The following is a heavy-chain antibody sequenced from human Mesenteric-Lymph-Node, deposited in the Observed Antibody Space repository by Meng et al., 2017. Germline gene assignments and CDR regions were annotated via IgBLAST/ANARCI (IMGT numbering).Heavy chain of an antibody. Sequence: EQLQEPGPGLCKPSGTLSLTCTVSGDSISSDIWWSWVRQPPGKGLEWIGEVYHRGDTNYNPSLKSRVDISVDKSKNQFYLSLFSVTAADTAVYYCGRDQGRELINHWGQGTLVTVSS. CDR1: GDSISSDIW. V-gene: IGHV4-4*02. J-gene: IGHJ4*02. CDR2: VYHRGDT. CDR3: GRDQGRELINH. D-gene: IGHD1-7*01.